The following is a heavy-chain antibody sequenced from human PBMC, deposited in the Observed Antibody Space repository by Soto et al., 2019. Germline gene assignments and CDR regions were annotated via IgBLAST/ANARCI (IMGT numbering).Heavy chain of an antibody. CDR1: GFTFRTYW. CDR3: ARARGWNIVIIPAASDY. V-gene: IGHV3-7*01. Sequence: EVQLVESGGGLVQPGGSLRLSCAASGFTFRTYWMSWVRQAPGKGLEWVANINQDGSEKYYVDSVKGRFTIPRDNAKNSLYLQMTSLRADGTAVYYCARARGWNIVIIPAASDYWGQGTLVTVSS. D-gene: IGHD2-2*01. J-gene: IGHJ4*02. CDR2: INQDGSEK.